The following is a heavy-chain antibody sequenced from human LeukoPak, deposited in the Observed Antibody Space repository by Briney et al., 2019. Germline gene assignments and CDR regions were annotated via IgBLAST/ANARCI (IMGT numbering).Heavy chain of an antibody. CDR1: GXXFTGYY. CDR2: INPDSGGT. CDR3: ARDLGDTYGSVGDFDY. D-gene: IGHD3-10*01. V-gene: IGHV1-2*02. Sequence: KXSCXASGXXFTGYYXHWVRQAPGQGLEWMXWINPDSGGTIYAQNFQGRVTMTRDTSISTAYMELSSLRSDDTAVYYCARDLGDTYGSVGDFDYWGQGTLVTVSS. J-gene: IGHJ4*02.